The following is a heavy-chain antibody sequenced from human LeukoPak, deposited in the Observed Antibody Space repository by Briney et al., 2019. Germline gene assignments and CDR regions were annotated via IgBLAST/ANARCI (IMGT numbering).Heavy chain of an antibody. Sequence: PGGSLRLSCAASGFTFSSYAMSWVRQAPGKGLEWVSAISGSGGSTYYADSVKGRFTIFRDNSKNTLYLQMNSLRAEDTAVYYCAKASWYHDSSGYYLDYWGQGTLVTVSS. CDR1: GFTFSSYA. CDR3: AKASWYHDSSGYYLDY. J-gene: IGHJ4*02. V-gene: IGHV3-23*01. CDR2: ISGSGGST. D-gene: IGHD3-22*01.